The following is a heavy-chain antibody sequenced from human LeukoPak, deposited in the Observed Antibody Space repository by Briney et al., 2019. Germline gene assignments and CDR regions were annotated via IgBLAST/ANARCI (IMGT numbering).Heavy chain of an antibody. CDR3: AREGLRLGELSP. D-gene: IGHD3-16*02. V-gene: IGHV1-46*01. CDR1: GYTFTSYY. J-gene: IGHJ5*02. CDR2: INPSGGST. Sequence: ASVKVSCKASGYTFTSYYMHWVRQAPGQGLEWMGIINPSGGSTSYAQKFQGRVTMTRDMSTSTVYMELSSLRSDDTAVYYCAREGLRLGELSPWGQGTLVTVSS.